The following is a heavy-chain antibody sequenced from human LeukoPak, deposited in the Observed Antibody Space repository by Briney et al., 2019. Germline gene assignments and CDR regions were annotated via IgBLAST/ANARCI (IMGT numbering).Heavy chain of an antibody. CDR2: IISSSSYI. CDR3: ARDLIVVVPAARNYYYYGMDV. D-gene: IGHD2-2*01. J-gene: IGHJ6*02. Sequence: GGSLRLSCAASGFTFSSYSMNWVRQAPGKGLEWVSSIISSSSYIYYADSVKGRFTISRDNAKNSLYLQMNSLRAEDTAVYYCARDLIVVVPAARNYYYYGMDVWGQGTTVTVSS. V-gene: IGHV3-21*01. CDR1: GFTFSSYS.